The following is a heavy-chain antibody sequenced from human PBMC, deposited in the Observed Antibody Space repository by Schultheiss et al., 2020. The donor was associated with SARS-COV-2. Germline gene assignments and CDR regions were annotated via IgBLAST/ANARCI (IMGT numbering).Heavy chain of an antibody. J-gene: IGHJ4*02. Sequence: GGSLRLSCAASGFTFSSYGMHWVRQAPGKGLEWVAVIWFDGSDKYYGDSVKGRFTISRDNSKNTLSLQMNNLRADDTAVYYCARHPGYDDLFYFDFWGQGALVTVSS. D-gene: IGHD5-12*01. V-gene: IGHV3-33*08. CDR2: IWFDGSDK. CDR3: ARHPGYDDLFYFDF. CDR1: GFTFSSYG.